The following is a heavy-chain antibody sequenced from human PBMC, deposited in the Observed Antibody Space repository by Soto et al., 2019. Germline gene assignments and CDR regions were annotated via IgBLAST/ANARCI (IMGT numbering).Heavy chain of an antibody. CDR3: ARWENWNEYYYYGMDV. J-gene: IGHJ6*02. D-gene: IGHD1-1*01. CDR1: GFTFRNYG. V-gene: IGHV3-30*03. CDR2: ISYDGSHK. Sequence: GGSLRLSCAASGFTFRNYGMHWVRQAPGKGLVWVTVISYDGSHKYYADSVKGRFTISRDNSKNTVYLEMNSLRDEDTAVYYCARWENWNEYYYYGMDVWGQGTTVTVSS.